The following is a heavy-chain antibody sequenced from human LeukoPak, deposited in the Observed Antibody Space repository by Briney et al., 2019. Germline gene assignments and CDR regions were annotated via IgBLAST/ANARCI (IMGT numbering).Heavy chain of an antibody. D-gene: IGHD1-26*01. V-gene: IGHV3-74*01. CDR2: INSDGGST. CDR3: ARVGYSGGFDY. J-gene: IGHJ4*02. CDR1: GFTFSDYW. Sequence: GGSLRLSCAASGFTFSDYWMHWVRQAPGKGLVWVSRINSDGGSTSYADSVKGRFTISRDNTKNSLYLQMNSLRAEDTAVYYCARVGYSGGFDYWGQGTLVTVSS.